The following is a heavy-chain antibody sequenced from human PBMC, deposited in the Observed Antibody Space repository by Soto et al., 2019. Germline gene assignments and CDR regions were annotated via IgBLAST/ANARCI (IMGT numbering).Heavy chain of an antibody. J-gene: IGHJ6*02. V-gene: IGHV3-30-3*01. D-gene: IGHD2-15*01. Sequence: QVQLVESGGGVGQPGRSLRLSCAASGFTFSNYAMHWVRQAPGKGLEWVAVISYDGTNKYSADSVKGRFTIARDNSKNTLYLQMNSLRAEDTAVYYCARTRMLAYYYGMDVWGQGTTVTVSS. CDR1: GFTFSNYA. CDR2: ISYDGTNK. CDR3: ARTRMLAYYYGMDV.